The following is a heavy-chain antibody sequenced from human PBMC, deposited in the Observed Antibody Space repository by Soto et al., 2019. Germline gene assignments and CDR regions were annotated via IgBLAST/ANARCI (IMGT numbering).Heavy chain of an antibody. J-gene: IGHJ4*02. D-gene: IGHD2-2*02. CDR1: GFTFSSYA. CDR2: ISYDGSNK. CDR3: ARAHCSSTSCYMDYFDY. V-gene: IGHV3-30-3*01. Sequence: PXGSLKLSCAAAGFTFSSYAMHCVRQAPGRGLEWVAFISYDGSNKYYADSVKGRFTISRDNSKNTLYLQMNSLRAEDTAVYYCARAHCSSTSCYMDYFDYWGQGTLVTVSS.